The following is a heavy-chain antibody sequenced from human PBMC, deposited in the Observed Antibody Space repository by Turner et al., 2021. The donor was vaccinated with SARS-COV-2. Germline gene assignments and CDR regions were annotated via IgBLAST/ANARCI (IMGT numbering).Heavy chain of an antibody. D-gene: IGHD3-3*01. Sequence: EVQLVESGGGLVKPGGSLSLSCAAFAITFLTYSMNWVRQAPGKGLEWVSSISSSSTYIYYADSVKGRFTISRDNAKNSLYLQMNSLRAEDTAVYYCARYRRDYDFWSGAYGMGGMDVWGQGTTVTVSS. CDR1: AITFLTYS. CDR3: ARYRRDYDFWSGAYGMGGMDV. V-gene: IGHV3-21*01. CDR2: ISSSSTYI. J-gene: IGHJ6*02.